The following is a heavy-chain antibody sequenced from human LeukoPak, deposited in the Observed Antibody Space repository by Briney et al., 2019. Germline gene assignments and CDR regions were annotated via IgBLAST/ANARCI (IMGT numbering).Heavy chain of an antibody. CDR1: GYTFTSYD. CDR2: MNPNSGNT. D-gene: IGHD2-15*01. V-gene: IGHV1-8*01. Sequence: ASVKVSCKASGYTFTSYDINWVRQATGQGLEWMGWMNPNSGNTGYAQKFQGRVTMTRNTSISTAYVELSSLRSEDTAVYYCARGKYGEGTPDYWGQGTLVTVSS. CDR3: ARGKYGEGTPDY. J-gene: IGHJ4*02.